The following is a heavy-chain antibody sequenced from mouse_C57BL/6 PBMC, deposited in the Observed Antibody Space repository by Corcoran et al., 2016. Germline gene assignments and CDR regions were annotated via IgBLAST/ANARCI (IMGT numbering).Heavy chain of an antibody. CDR3: ARARYYAMDY. J-gene: IGHJ4*01. CDR1: GYTFTTYG. CDR2: INTYSGVP. Sequence: QIQLVQSGPELKKPGETVKISCKASGYTFTTYGMSWVKQAPGKGLKWMGWINTYSGVPTYADDFKGRFAFSLETSASTAYLQINNLKNEDTATYCCARARYYAMDYWGQGTSVTVSS. V-gene: IGHV9-3*01.